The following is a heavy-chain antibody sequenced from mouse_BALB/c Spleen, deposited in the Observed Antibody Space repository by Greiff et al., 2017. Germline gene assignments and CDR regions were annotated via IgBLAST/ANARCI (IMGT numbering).Heavy chain of an antibody. Sequence: EVQLVESGGGLVQPGGSLKLSCAASGFTFSSYTMSWVRQTPEKRLEWVAYISNGGGSTYYPDTVKGRFTISRDNAKNTLYLQMSSLKSEDTAMSYSARQDYYGSNGIDYWGQGTTLTVSS. CDR3: ARQDYYGSNGIDY. CDR1: GFTFSSYT. CDR2: ISNGGGST. J-gene: IGHJ2*01. V-gene: IGHV5-12-2*01. D-gene: IGHD1-1*01.